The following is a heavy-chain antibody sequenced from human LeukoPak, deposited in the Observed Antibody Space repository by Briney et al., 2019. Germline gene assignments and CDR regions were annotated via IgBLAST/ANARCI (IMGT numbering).Heavy chain of an antibody. CDR2: IYYSGST. D-gene: IGHD1-26*01. Sequence: SETLSLTCTVSGGSISSSSYYWGWIRQPPGKGLEWIGSIYYSGSTYYNPSLKSRVTISVDTSKNQFSLKLSSVTAADTAVYYCASTGYSGSYYWFDPWGQGTLVTVSP. CDR1: GGSISSSSYY. V-gene: IGHV4-39*01. CDR3: ASTGYSGSYYWFDP. J-gene: IGHJ5*02.